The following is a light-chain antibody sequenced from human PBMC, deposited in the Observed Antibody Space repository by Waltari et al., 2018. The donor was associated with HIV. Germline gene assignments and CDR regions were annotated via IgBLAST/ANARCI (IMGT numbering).Light chain of an antibody. CDR2: SHD. CDR3: AAWDVSLNGLV. Sequence: QSVLTQPPSASGTPGQRVTIPCSGSRSNLGSQTVTWYQPLPRTAPKLLIYSHDQRPSGVPDRFSGSKSGTSASLAISGLQSEDEAGYYCAAWDVSLNGLVFGGGTKLTVL. V-gene: IGLV1-44*01. J-gene: IGLJ2*01. CDR1: RSNLGSQT.